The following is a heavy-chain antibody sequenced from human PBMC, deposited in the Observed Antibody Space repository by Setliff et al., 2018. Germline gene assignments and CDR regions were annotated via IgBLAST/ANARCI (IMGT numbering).Heavy chain of an antibody. V-gene: IGHV4-61*10. J-gene: IGHJ2*01. CDR2: IYTTWST. Sequence: SETLSLTCTVSGGSVGNSYYYWNWIRQPAGKGLEWIGRIYTTWSTNYNPSLRSRVTISVDTSENYFSLRLTSVTAADTAVYYCARAPPSVPYGDYGPRQYFDLWGRGSLVTVSS. D-gene: IGHD4-17*01. CDR1: GGSVGNSYYY. CDR3: ARAPPSVPYGDYGPRQYFDL.